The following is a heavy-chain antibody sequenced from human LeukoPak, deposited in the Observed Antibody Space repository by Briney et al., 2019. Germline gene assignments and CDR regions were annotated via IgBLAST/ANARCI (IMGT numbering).Heavy chain of an antibody. CDR1: GFPFSRYS. D-gene: IGHD6-25*01. V-gene: IGHV3-48*02. Sequence: GGAVRLACAASGFPFSRYSMSCLRQAPGRGGGWVSYITGSSSPIYYADSVKGRFTISRDNAKNSMYLQMNSLTDEDTAVYYCVRVRAYSSAQGIDYWGQGTLVTVSS. J-gene: IGHJ4*02. CDR2: ITGSSSPI. CDR3: VRVRAYSSAQGIDY.